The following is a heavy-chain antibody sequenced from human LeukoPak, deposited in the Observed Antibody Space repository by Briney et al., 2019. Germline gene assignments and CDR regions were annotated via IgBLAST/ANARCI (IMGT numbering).Heavy chain of an antibody. CDR2: ILYVGSNK. V-gene: IGHV3-30*02. CDR1: GFTFSSYW. Sequence: GGSLRLSCAASGFTFSSYWMSWVRQAPGKGLEWVAFILYVGSNKYYADSVKGRFTISRDNSKNTLYLQMNSLRAEDTAVYYCAKLGQYYGSGSYLLYYYYYYMDVWGKGTTVTISS. J-gene: IGHJ6*03. D-gene: IGHD3-10*01. CDR3: AKLGQYYGSGSYLLYYYYYYMDV.